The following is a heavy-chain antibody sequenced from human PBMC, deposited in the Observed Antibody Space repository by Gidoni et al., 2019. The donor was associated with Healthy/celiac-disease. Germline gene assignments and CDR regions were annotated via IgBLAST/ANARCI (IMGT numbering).Heavy chain of an antibody. D-gene: IGHD4-4*01. V-gene: IGHV4-34*01. J-gene: IGHJ4*02. CDR1: GGSFSGYY. CDR3: ARGTNSNYEDY. Sequence: QVQLQQWGAGLLKPSETLSLTCAVYGGSFSGYYWSWIRQPPGKGLEWIGEINHRGSTNYNPSLKSRVTISVDTSKNQFSLKLSSVTAADTAVYYCARGTNSNYEDYWGQGTLVTVSS. CDR2: INHRGST.